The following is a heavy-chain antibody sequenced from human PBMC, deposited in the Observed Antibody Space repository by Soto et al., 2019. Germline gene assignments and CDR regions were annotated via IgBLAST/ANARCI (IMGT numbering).Heavy chain of an antibody. D-gene: IGHD5-12*01. CDR2: ISSSSSTI. CDR1: GFTFSSYS. J-gene: IGHJ4*02. Sequence: GGSLRLSCAASGFTFSSYSMNWVRQAPGKGLEWVSYISSSSSTIYYADSVKGRFTISRDNAKNSLYLQMNSLRAEDTAVYYCARAPDFYSGYDFAYWGQGTLVTVSS. V-gene: IGHV3-48*04. CDR3: ARAPDFYSGYDFAY.